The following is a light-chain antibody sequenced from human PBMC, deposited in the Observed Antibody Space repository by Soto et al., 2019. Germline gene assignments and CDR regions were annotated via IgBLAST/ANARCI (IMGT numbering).Light chain of an antibody. CDR1: QGIKNW. CDR2: TGS. J-gene: IGKJ5*01. Sequence: DIQMTQAASYVSASVGGRVTITFRASQGIKNWLAWYQQKPGKAPNLLIYTGSSLQSGVPSRFSGSGSGTDFTLTINSLQPEDFATYYCQQAASFPITFGQGTRLEIK. CDR3: QQAASFPIT. V-gene: IGKV1-12*01.